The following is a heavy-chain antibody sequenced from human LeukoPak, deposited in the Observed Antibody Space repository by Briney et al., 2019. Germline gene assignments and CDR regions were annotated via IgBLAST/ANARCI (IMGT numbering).Heavy chain of an antibody. CDR2: ISDDGRSK. V-gene: IGHV3-30*18. CDR1: GFGFISYG. Sequence: GGSLRLSCAASGFGFISYGMHWVRQAPGKGLEGVGVISDDGRSKDYADSVKGRFTISRDNSRDTLYLQMNSLRAEDTAVYYCAKRPSDYGDYVSYFDYWGQGTLVTVSS. CDR3: AKRPSDYGDYVSYFDY. D-gene: IGHD4-17*01. J-gene: IGHJ4*02.